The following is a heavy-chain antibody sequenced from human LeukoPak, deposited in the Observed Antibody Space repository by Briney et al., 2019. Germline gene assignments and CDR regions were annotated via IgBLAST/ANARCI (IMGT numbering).Heavy chain of an antibody. CDR2: IKSKTDGGKT. CDR1: GFTVSNNY. Sequence: GGSLRLSCAASGFTVSNNYMSWVRQAPGKGLEWVGRIKSKTDGGKTDYAAPVQGRFSISRDDSENTLYLQMNGLNTEDTAVYYCSTVSPYYGSGTTSPDSWGQGTLVVVPS. D-gene: IGHD3-10*01. V-gene: IGHV3-15*01. J-gene: IGHJ4*02. CDR3: STVSPYYGSGTTSPDS.